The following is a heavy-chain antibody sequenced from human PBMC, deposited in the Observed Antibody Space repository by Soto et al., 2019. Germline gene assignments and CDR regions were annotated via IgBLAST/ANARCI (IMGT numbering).Heavy chain of an antibody. V-gene: IGHV1-18*01. CDR2: ISAYNGNT. J-gene: IGHJ3*02. D-gene: IGHD3-22*01. CDR3: ARDPDSSGYSDAFDI. Sequence: ASVKVSCKASGYTFASYGISWVRQAPGQGLEGMGWISAYNGNTNYAQKLQGRVTMTTDTSTSTAYMELRGLRSDDTAVYYCARDPDSSGYSDAFDIWGQGTMVTVSS. CDR1: GYTFASYG.